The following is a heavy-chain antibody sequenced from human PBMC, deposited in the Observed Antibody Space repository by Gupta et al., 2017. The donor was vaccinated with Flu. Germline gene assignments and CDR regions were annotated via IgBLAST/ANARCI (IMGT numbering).Heavy chain of an antibody. V-gene: IGHV3-11*01. CDR1: GFSFHDYY. J-gene: IGHJ6*02. CDR2: ISSGSRTI. D-gene: IGHD1-26*01. CDR3: ARDRSGAFSNYGMDV. Sequence: QVQLVESGGGLVKPGGSLRLSCVASGFSFHDYYMSWIRQAPGKGLEWISYISSGSRTINYADSVRGRFTISRDDAKQALYLQINSLRDEDTAVYYCARDRSGAFSNYGMDVWGQGTTVTVSS.